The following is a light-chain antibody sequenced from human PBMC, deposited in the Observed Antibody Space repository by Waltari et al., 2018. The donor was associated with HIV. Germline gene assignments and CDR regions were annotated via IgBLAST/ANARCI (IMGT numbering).Light chain of an antibody. V-gene: IGLV2-8*01. CDR1: RSDVGGSQF. J-gene: IGLJ1*01. CDR2: EVT. CDR3: SSSVGSNNYV. Sequence: QSALTQPPSASGSPGQSVTISCTGTRSDVGGSQFVSWYQQHPGKAPKVMIYEVTKRPAGVPDRCSGSRSGNTASLTVSGLQAEDEADYYCSSSVGSNNYVFGTGTKVTVL.